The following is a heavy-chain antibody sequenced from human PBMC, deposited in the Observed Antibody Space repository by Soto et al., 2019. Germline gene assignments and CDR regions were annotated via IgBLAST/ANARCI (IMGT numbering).Heavy chain of an antibody. D-gene: IGHD2-15*01. CDR2: IYYSGST. CDR3: ARDDTVVTPKYYYYYGMDV. V-gene: IGHV4-59*01. J-gene: IGHJ6*02. Sequence: PSETLSLTCTVSGGSISSYYWSWIRQPPGKGLEWIGYIYYSGSTNYNPSLKSRVTISVDTSKNQFSLKLSSVIAADTAVYYCARDDTVVTPKYYYYYGMDVWGQGTTVTVSS. CDR1: GGSISSYY.